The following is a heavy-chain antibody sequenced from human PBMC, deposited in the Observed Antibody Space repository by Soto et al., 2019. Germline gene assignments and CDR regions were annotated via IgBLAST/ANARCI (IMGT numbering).Heavy chain of an antibody. CDR1: WAIFNSYG. CDR2: LLNDGNSK. D-gene: IGHD2-21*01. J-gene: IGHJ4*02. V-gene: IGHV3-33*01. Sequence: GSLRPPCVASWAIFNSYGMPGVRQAPRKELEWVAVLLNDGNSKYCLDSVRGRFTISRDNSNNNVYLQMDSLRADDSAVYYSARGTLFHYSAGSQFYYRDQGTRVTGSS. CDR3: ARGTLFHYSAGSQFYY.